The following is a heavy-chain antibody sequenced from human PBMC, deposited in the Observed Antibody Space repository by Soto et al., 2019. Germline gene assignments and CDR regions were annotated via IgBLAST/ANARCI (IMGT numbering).Heavy chain of an antibody. J-gene: IGHJ6*03. CDR1: GYTFTGYY. CDR2: INPNSGGT. V-gene: IGHV1-2*04. CDR3: ARAGADCSGGSCYSVYYYYMDV. D-gene: IGHD2-15*01. Sequence: ASVKVSCKASGYTFTGYYMHWVRQAPGQGLEWMGWINPNSGGTNYAQKFQGWVTMTRDTSISTAYMELSRLRSDDTAVYYCARAGADCSGGSCYSVYYYYMDVWGKGTTVTVSS.